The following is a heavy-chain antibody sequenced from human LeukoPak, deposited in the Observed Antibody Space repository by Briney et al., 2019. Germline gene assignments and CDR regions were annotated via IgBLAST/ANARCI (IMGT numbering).Heavy chain of an antibody. Sequence: SETLSLTCAVYGGSFSGYYWSWIRQPPGKGLEWIGEINHSGNTNYNPSLKSRVTISVDTSKNQFSLKLSSVTAADTAVYYCARRMLRYFDWLSITGDALDIWGQGTMVTVSS. CDR1: GGSFSGYY. D-gene: IGHD3-9*01. CDR3: ARRMLRYFDWLSITGDALDI. V-gene: IGHV4-34*01. CDR2: INHSGNT. J-gene: IGHJ3*02.